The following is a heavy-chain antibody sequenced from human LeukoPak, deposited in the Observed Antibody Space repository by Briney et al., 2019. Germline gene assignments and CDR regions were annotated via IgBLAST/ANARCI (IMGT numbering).Heavy chain of an antibody. CDR3: ASGDCSGGGCYVPWEARKRWAFNAFDI. V-gene: IGHV1-69*05. J-gene: IGHJ3*02. D-gene: IGHD2-15*01. Sequence: SVKVSCKASGGAFSSYAISWVRQAPGQGLEWMGGIIPIFGTANYAQKFQGRVTITTDESTSTAYMELSSLRSEDTAVYYCASGDCSGGGCYVPWEARKRWAFNAFDIWGQGTMVTVSS. CDR2: IIPIFGTA. CDR1: GGAFSSYA.